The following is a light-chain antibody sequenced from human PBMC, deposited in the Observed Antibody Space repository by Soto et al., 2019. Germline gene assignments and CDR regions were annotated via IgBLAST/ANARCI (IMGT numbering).Light chain of an antibody. Sequence: EIVLTQSPATLSLSPGERATLSCRASQGVSSYLAWYQQKPGQAPRLLIYDASNRATGIPARFSGSGSGTDFTLTISSLEPEDFAVYYCQQRSNWPPTFGQGTKVDIK. CDR1: QGVSSY. J-gene: IGKJ1*01. CDR2: DAS. V-gene: IGKV3-11*01. CDR3: QQRSNWPPT.